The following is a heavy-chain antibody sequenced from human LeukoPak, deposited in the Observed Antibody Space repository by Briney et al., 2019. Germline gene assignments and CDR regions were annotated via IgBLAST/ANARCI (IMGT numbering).Heavy chain of an antibody. V-gene: IGHV4-4*09. CDR2: IYTSGST. D-gene: IGHD2-2*01. CDR1: GGSISSYY. Sequence: SETLSLICTVSGGSISSYYWSWIRQPPGKGLEWIGYIYTSGSTNYNPSLKSRVTILVDTSKNQFSLKLSSVTAADTAVYYCASRLLWAPLGWFDPWGQGTLVTVSS. J-gene: IGHJ5*02. CDR3: ASRLLWAPLGWFDP.